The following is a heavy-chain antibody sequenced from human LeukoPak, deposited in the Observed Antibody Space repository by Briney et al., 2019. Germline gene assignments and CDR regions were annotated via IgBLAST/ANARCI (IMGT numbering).Heavy chain of an antibody. CDR3: AKGRATLYYYDSSGYYQPLDY. CDR2: ISWNSGSI. CDR1: GFTFDDFA. Sequence: PGRSLRLSCAASGFTFDDFAIHWVRQAPGKGLEWVSGISWNSGSIGYADSVKGRFTISRDNAKNSLYLQMNSLRAEDTALYYCAKGRATLYYYDSSGYYQPLDYWGQGTLVTVYS. V-gene: IGHV3-9*01. D-gene: IGHD3-22*01. J-gene: IGHJ4*02.